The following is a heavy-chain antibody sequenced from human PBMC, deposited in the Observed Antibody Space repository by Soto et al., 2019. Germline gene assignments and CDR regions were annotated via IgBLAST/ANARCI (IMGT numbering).Heavy chain of an antibody. CDR1: GFTFSNAR. V-gene: IGHV3-23*01. Sequence: PGGSLRLSCAASGFTFSNARMNWVRQAPGKGLEWVSAISGSGGSTYYADSVKGRFTISRDNSKNTLYLQMNSLRAEDTAVYYCAKTGYCSGGSCYGLYYYYYMDVWGKGTTVTVSS. CDR3: AKTGYCSGGSCYGLYYYYYMDV. CDR2: ISGSGGST. D-gene: IGHD2-15*01. J-gene: IGHJ6*03.